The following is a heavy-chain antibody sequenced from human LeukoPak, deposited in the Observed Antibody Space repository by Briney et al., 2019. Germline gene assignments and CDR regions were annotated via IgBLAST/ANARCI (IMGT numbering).Heavy chain of an antibody. D-gene: IGHD3-10*01. CDR1: GFTFSSYA. V-gene: IGHV3-23*01. CDR2: ISGSGGST. Sequence: GGSLRLSCAASGFTFSSYAMSWVRQAPGKGLEWVSAISGSGGSTYYADSVKGRSTISRDNSKNTLYLQMNSLRAEDTAVYYCASPIWFGESGGYWGQGTLVTVSS. CDR3: ASPIWFGESGGY. J-gene: IGHJ4*02.